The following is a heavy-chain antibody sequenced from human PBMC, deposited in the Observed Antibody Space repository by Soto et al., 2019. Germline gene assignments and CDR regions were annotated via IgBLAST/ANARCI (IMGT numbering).Heavy chain of an antibody. Sequence: QVQLQESGPGLVKYSETLTLTCTVSGGSITDYYWSWMRLPPGKRLELLGYSHHTWDSAYNPSLHSRLTVSLDTSKKQLSRTFTSMTAADTAVYYFARQGFGPRHGLVDVCGQGTTVIVSS. D-gene: IGHD3-10*01. V-gene: IGHV4-59*08. J-gene: IGHJ6*02. CDR1: GGSITDYY. CDR3: ARQGFGPRHGLVDV. CDR2: SHHTWDS.